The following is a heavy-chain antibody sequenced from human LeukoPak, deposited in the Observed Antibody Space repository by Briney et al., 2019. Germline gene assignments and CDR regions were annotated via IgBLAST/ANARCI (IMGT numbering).Heavy chain of an antibody. CDR3: ATRNYDFWSGYYPQYFDY. D-gene: IGHD3-3*01. Sequence: PSETLSLTCAVYGGSFSGYYWSWIRQPPGKGLEWIGEINHSGSTSYNPSLKSRVTISVDTSKNQFSLKLSSVTAADTAVYYCATRNYDFWSGYYPQYFDYWGQGTLVTVSS. J-gene: IGHJ4*02. V-gene: IGHV4-34*01. CDR2: INHSGST. CDR1: GGSFSGYY.